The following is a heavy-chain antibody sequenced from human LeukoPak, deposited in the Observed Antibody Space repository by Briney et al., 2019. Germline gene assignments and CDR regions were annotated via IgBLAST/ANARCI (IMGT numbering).Heavy chain of an antibody. V-gene: IGHV1-18*01. CDR3: ARWGSVDTPMSNYEWWY. CDR1: GHTFTCYG. CDR2: ISTYNGDT. D-gene: IGHD5-18*01. Sequence: ASVKVSCKGSGHTFTCYGFSWMREAPGQGLEWMGWISTYNGDTNYAQKLQGRVTLTTDTSTSTVYMELRSLRSDDTAVYYCARWGSVDTPMSNYEWWYWGQGTLVTVSS. J-gene: IGHJ4*02.